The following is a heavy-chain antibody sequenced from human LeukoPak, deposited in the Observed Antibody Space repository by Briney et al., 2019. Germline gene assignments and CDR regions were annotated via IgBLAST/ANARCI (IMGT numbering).Heavy chain of an antibody. CDR1: GFTFSSYA. V-gene: IGHV3-30-3*01. Sequence: GRSLRLSCAASGFTFSSYAMHWVRQAPGKGLEWVAVISYDGSNKYYADSVKGRFTISRDNSKNTLYLQMNSLRAEDTAVYYCARDGGYSMADLGFDPWGQGTLVTVSS. D-gene: IGHD5-12*01. CDR2: ISYDGSNK. J-gene: IGHJ5*02. CDR3: ARDGGYSMADLGFDP.